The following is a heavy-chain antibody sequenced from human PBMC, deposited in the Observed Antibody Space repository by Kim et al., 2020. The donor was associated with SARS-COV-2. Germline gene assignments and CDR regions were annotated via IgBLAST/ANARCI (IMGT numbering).Heavy chain of an antibody. Sequence: SETLSLTCAVYGGSFSGYYWSWIRQPPGKGLEWIGEINHSGSTNYNPSLKSRVTISVDTSKNQFSLKLSSVTAADTAVYYCAREDYDSSGYSYYFDYWGQGTLVTVSS. V-gene: IGHV4-34*01. D-gene: IGHD3-22*01. CDR3: AREDYDSSGYSYYFDY. J-gene: IGHJ4*02. CDR2: INHSGST. CDR1: GGSFSGYY.